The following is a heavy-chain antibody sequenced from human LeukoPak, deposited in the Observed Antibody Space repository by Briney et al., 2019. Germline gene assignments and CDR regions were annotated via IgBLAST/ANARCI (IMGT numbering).Heavy chain of an antibody. CDR2: ISSSSSYI. D-gene: IGHD6-13*01. Sequence: GGSLRLSCAASGFTFSSYSMNWVRQAPGKGLEWVSSISSSSSYIYYADSVKGRFTISRDNAKNSLYLQMNSLRAEDTAVYYCASAVAAAPIDAFDIWGQGTMVIVSS. CDR3: ASAVAAAPIDAFDI. V-gene: IGHV3-21*01. CDR1: GFTFSSYS. J-gene: IGHJ3*02.